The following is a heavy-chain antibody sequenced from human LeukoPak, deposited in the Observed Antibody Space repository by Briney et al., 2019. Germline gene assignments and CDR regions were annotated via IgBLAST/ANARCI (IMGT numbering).Heavy chain of an antibody. J-gene: IGHJ4*02. D-gene: IGHD2-2*02. CDR3: AKGTDCSSTSCYKGEFDY. Sequence: GGSPRLSCAGSGFTFSSYAMSWVRQAPGMGLEWVSAISGSGGSTYYADSVKGRYTISRDNSKNTLYLQMNSLRAEDTAVYYCAKGTDCSSTSCYKGEFDYWGQGTLVTVSS. CDR2: ISGSGGST. CDR1: GFTFSSYA. V-gene: IGHV3-23*01.